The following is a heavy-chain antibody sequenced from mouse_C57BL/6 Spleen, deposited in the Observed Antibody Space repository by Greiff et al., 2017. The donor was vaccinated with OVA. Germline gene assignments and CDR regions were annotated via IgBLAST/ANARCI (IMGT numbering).Heavy chain of an antibody. CDR2: IDPSDSYT. CDR1: GYTFTSYW. CDR3: ARSRITTVDY. D-gene: IGHD1-1*01. Sequence: VKLQESGAELVKPGASVKLSCKASGYTFTSYWMQWVKQRPGQGLEWIGEIDPSDSYTNYNQKFKGKATLTVDTSSSTAYMQLSSLTSEDSAVYYCARSRITTVDYWGQGTTLTVSS. V-gene: IGHV1-50*01. J-gene: IGHJ2*01.